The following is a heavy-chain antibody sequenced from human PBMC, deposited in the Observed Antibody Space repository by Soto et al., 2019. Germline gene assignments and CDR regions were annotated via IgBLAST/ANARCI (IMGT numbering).Heavy chain of an antibody. V-gene: IGHV3-23*01. Sequence: EVQLLESGGGLVQPGGSLRLSCAASGFTFSSYAMSWVRQAPGKGLEWVSAISGSGGSTYYADSVKGRFTISRDNSKNTLYLQMNSLRAEDTAVYYCAKDHYSSSSPDYYYGMDVWGQGTTVTVSS. CDR2: ISGSGGST. CDR1: GFTFSSYA. D-gene: IGHD6-6*01. CDR3: AKDHYSSSSPDYYYGMDV. J-gene: IGHJ6*02.